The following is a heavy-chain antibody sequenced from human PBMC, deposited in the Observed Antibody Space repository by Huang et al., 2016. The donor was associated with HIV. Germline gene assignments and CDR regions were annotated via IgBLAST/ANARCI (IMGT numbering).Heavy chain of an antibody. CDR1: GCSFSTYG. CDR3: AKDGADEEWDIDY. J-gene: IGHJ4*02. D-gene: IGHD1-26*01. CDR2: ISYDGSNK. V-gene: IGHV3-30*18. Sequence: VQLVESGGGVVQPGRSLRLACVASGCSFSTYGLNWGRQAPGKGREWVAVISYDGSNKYYAHSVKGRFTISRDTSENKVYLQMNSLRHEDTAVYYCAKDGADEEWDIDYWGQGTLVTVSS.